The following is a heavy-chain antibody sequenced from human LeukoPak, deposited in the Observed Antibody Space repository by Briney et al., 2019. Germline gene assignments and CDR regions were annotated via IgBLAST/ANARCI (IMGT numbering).Heavy chain of an antibody. Sequence: GGSLRLSCAASGFTFSRYGMHWVRQAPGKGLEWVAVISYDGSNKYYADSVKGRFTISRDNSKNTLYLQMNSLRAEDTAVYYCASDSSFDIWGQGTMVTVSS. V-gene: IGHV3-30*03. CDR3: ASDSSFDI. J-gene: IGHJ3*02. CDR2: ISYDGSNK. CDR1: GFTFSRYG.